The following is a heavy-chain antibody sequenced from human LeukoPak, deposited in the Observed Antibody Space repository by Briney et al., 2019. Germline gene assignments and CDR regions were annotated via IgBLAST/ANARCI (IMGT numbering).Heavy chain of an antibody. CDR3: ASRGSSGWPTHDY. V-gene: IGHV1-8*01. CDR1: GYIFPSYD. Sequence: CASVKVSCKASGYIFPSYDINGVRQATGRGVEGMGWMNPNSGHTGYAQKFQGRVTMTRNTSISTAYMKLSSLRSEDTAVYYCASRGSSGWPTHDYWGQGTLGTVSS. J-gene: IGHJ4*02. D-gene: IGHD6-19*01. CDR2: MNPNSGHT.